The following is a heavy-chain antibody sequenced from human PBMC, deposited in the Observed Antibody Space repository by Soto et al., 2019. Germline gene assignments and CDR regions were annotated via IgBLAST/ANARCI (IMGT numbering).Heavy chain of an antibody. CDR1: GFSFSSYC. Sequence: GGALRPPCSASGFSFSSYCIHWGRQGPGKGLEWVALISYDGSNEYYADSVKGRFTISRDNSKNTLYLQMNSLRAEDTAVYYCARDYSMVVVVPGYWGQGTLVTVSS. J-gene: IGHJ4*02. CDR3: ARDYSMVVVVPGY. V-gene: IGHV3-30*03. D-gene: IGHD3-22*01. CDR2: ISYDGSNE.